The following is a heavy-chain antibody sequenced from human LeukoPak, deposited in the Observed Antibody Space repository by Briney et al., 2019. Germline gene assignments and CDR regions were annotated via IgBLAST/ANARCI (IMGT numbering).Heavy chain of an antibody. V-gene: IGHV3-53*01. CDR1: GFIFSSHA. CDR3: ARDSGSYWGTFDY. D-gene: IGHD1-26*01. J-gene: IGHJ4*02. CDR2: IYSGGST. Sequence: GGSLRLSCAASGFIFSSHAMHWVRQAPGKGLEWVSVIYSGGSTYYADSVKGRFTISRDNSKDTLYLQMNSLRAEDTAVYYCARDSGSYWGTFDYWGQGTLVTVSS.